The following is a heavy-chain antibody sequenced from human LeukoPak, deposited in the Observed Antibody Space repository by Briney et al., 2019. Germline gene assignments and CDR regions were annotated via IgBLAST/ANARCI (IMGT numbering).Heavy chain of an antibody. CDR2: IKEDGSDK. J-gene: IGHJ4*02. CDR1: GFTFSNSW. D-gene: IGHD1-14*01. Sequence: PEGSLRLSCIASGFTFSNSWMTWVRQAPGKGLEWVANIKEDGSDKHYVDSVKGRFTISRDNAKNSLYLQMNSLRAEDTAVYYCARDSVAYEGTDYWGQGTLVTVSS. V-gene: IGHV3-7*03. CDR3: ARDSVAYEGTDY.